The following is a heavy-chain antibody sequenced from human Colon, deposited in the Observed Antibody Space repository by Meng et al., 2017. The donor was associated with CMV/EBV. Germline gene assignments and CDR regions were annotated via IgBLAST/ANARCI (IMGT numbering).Heavy chain of an antibody. CDR1: GYAFTNVG. V-gene: IGHV1-18*01. Sequence: SGYAFTNVGIAWVRQAPGQGLEWMGWINSYNGEAYYSQKLQDRFTMTMDTSTDTAYMELRSLRFDDTALYYCARDRCKTCSSGWWFGPWGQGTLVTVSS. CDR3: ARDRCKTCSSGWWFGP. D-gene: IGHD1-26*01. J-gene: IGHJ5*02. CDR2: INSYNGEA.